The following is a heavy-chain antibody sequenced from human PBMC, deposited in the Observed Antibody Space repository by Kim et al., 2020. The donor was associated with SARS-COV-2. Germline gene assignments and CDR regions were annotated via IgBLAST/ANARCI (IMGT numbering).Heavy chain of an antibody. J-gene: IGHJ4*02. D-gene: IGHD6-6*01. V-gene: IGHV1-69*04. CDR3: AREYSSSSRHLDY. Sequence: AQKFQGRVTITADKSTSTAYMELSSLRSEDTAVYYCAREYSSSSRHLDYWGQGTLVTVSS.